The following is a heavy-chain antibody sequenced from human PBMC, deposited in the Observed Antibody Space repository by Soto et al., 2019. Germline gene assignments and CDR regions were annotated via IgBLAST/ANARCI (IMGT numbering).Heavy chain of an antibody. CDR3: AREALLNWFDP. CDR1: GFTFSSYS. D-gene: IGHD2-15*01. J-gene: IGHJ5*02. CDR2: ISSSSTI. Sequence: LRLSCAASGFTFSSYSMNWVRQAPGKGLEWVSYISSSSTIYYADSVKGRFTISRDNAKNSLYLQMNSLRAEDTAVYYCAREALLNWFDPWGQGTLVTVSS. V-gene: IGHV3-48*01.